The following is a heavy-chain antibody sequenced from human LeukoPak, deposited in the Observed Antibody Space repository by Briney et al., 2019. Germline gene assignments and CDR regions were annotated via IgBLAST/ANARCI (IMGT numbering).Heavy chain of an antibody. CDR3: TTGAYDILTGYYHLYFDL. Sequence: GGSLRLSCAASGFTFTNAWMSWVRQAPGRGLEWVGRIKSQTDGGTTDYAAPVKDRFTISRDDSKNTLYLQMNSLKAEDTAVYYCTTGAYDILTGYYHLYFDLWGRGTLVTVSS. V-gene: IGHV3-15*01. D-gene: IGHD3-9*01. CDR1: GFTFTNAW. CDR2: IKSQTDGGTT. J-gene: IGHJ2*01.